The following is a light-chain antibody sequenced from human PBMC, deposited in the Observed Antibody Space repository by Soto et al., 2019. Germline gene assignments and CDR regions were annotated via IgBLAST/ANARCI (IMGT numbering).Light chain of an antibody. CDR1: QTVLSN. CDR2: GAS. Sequence: VMTQSPATLSVSPGERATLSCRASQTVLSNFAWYQQKPGQAPRLLIYGASTRATGIPARFSGSGSGTEFTLTIRSLQSEDFAVYYCQQYNNWPITFGQGTRLEIK. CDR3: QQYNNWPIT. V-gene: IGKV3-15*01. J-gene: IGKJ5*01.